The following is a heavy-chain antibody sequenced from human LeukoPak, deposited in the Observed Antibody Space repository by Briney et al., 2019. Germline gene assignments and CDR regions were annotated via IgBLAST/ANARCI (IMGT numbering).Heavy chain of an antibody. D-gene: IGHD1-26*01. V-gene: IGHV4-39*01. CDR1: GGSISSSSYY. J-gene: IGHJ5*02. CDR3: ARRGGSYVRWFDP. CDR2: IYYSGSA. Sequence: SETLSLTCTVSGGSISSSSYYWGWIRQPPGKGLAWIGSIYYSGSAYYNPSLKSRVTISVDTSKNQFSLKLSSVTAADTAVYYCARRGGSYVRWFDPWGQGTLVTVSS.